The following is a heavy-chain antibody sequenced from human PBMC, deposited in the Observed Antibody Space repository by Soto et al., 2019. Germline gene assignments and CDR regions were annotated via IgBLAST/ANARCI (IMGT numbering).Heavy chain of an antibody. CDR1: GFTFSNAW. D-gene: IGHD3-16*02. Sequence: GGSLRLSCAASGFTFSNAWMNWVRQAPGKGLEWVGRIKSKTDGGTTDYAAPVKGRFTISRDDSKNTLYLQMNSLKTEDTAVYYCTTNTYYDYVWGSYRYSSDAFDIWGQGTMVTVSS. CDR3: TTNTYYDYVWGSYRYSSDAFDI. J-gene: IGHJ3*02. V-gene: IGHV3-15*07. CDR2: IKSKTDGGTT.